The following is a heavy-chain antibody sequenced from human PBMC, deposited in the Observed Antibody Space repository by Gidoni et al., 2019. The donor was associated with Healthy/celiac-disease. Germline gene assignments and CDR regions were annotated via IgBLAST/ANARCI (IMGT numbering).Heavy chain of an antibody. V-gene: IGHV3-53*01. CDR3: AREGGYFPYYFDY. D-gene: IGHD6-13*01. CDR1: VFTVSSHY. Sequence: EVQLLESGGGLIQPGGSLRLSCAASVFTVSSHYRRRDRQAPGKGLEWVSVIYSGGSTYYADSVKGRFTISRDNSKNTLYLKMNSLRAEDTAVYYCAREGGYFPYYFDYWGQGTLVTVSS. CDR2: IYSGGST. J-gene: IGHJ4*02.